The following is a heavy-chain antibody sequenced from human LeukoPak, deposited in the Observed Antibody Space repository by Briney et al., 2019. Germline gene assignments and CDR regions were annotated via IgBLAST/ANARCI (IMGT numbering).Heavy chain of an antibody. CDR2: MNPNSGNT. D-gene: IGHD1-26*01. CDR1: GYTFTSYD. Sequence: ASVKVSCKASGYTFTSYDINWVRQATGQGLEWMGWMNPNSGNTGYAQKFQGRVTMTRNTSISTAYMELSSLRSEDTAVYYCARGRMIVVGSYYDGGIDYWGQGTLVTVSS. J-gene: IGHJ4*02. CDR3: ARGRMIVVGSYYDGGIDY. V-gene: IGHV1-8*01.